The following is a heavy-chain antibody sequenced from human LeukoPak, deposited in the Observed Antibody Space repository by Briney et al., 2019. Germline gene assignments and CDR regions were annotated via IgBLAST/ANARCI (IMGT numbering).Heavy chain of an antibody. D-gene: IGHD6-19*01. J-gene: IGHJ4*02. V-gene: IGHV1-58*02. CDR2: IVVGSGNT. Sequence: SVKVSCKASGFTFTSSAMQWVRQARGQRLEWIGWIVVGSGNTNYAQKFQERVTITRDMSTSTAYMELSSLRSEDTAVYYCAREMGAMAGSHFDYWGQGTLVTVSS. CDR3: AREMGAMAGSHFDY. CDR1: GFTFTSSA.